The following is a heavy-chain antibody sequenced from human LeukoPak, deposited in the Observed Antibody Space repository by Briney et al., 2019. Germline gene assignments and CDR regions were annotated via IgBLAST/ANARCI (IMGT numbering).Heavy chain of an antibody. V-gene: IGHV4-34*01. J-gene: IGHJ4*02. Sequence: SETLSLTCAVYGGSFSGYYWSWIRQPPGKGLEWIGEINHSGSTNYNPSLKSRVTISVDTSKNQFSLKLSSVTAADTAVYYCARGHDFWSGYYEFDYWGQGTLVTVSS. D-gene: IGHD3-3*01. CDR1: GGSFSGYY. CDR2: INHSGST. CDR3: ARGHDFWSGYYEFDY.